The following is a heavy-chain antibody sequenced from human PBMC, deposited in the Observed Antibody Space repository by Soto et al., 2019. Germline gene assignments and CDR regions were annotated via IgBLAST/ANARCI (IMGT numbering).Heavy chain of an antibody. Sequence: ASVKVSCKASGYTFTTYAMHWVRQAPGQRLEWMGWINAGNGNTGYSQKFQGRVTITRDTSASTTYMELSSLRSEDTAVYYCARDRFVLVPWFDPWGQGTLVTVSS. CDR3: ARDRFVLVPWFDP. CDR2: INAGNGNT. CDR1: GYTFTTYA. D-gene: IGHD2-2*01. V-gene: IGHV1-3*01. J-gene: IGHJ5*02.